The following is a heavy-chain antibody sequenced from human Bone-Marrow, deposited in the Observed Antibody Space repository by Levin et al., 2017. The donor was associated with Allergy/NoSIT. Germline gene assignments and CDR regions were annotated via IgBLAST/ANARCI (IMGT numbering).Heavy chain of an antibody. Sequence: PGGSLRLSCTTSGFTFSSYDMHWVRQTPGKGLEWVALISYDGYNKYYVDSVKGRFTISRDNSKNMLYLQVNSVRTEDTAVYYCARDSLRTTVVAPDYWGQGTLVTVSS. D-gene: IGHD4-23*01. CDR2: ISYDGYNK. CDR3: ARDSLRTTVVAPDY. J-gene: IGHJ4*02. CDR1: GFTFSSYD. V-gene: IGHV3-30-3*01.